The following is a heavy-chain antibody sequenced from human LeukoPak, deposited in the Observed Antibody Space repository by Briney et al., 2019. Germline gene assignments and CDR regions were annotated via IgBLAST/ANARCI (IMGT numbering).Heavy chain of an antibody. V-gene: IGHV4-34*01. J-gene: IGHJ6*03. Sequence: SETLSLTCAVYGGSFSGYYWSWIRQPPGKGLEWIGEINHSGSTNYNPSLKSRVTLSVDTSKNQFSLKLSSVTAADTAVYYCARQVYMDVWGKGTTVTVSS. CDR3: ARQVYMDV. CDR2: INHSGST. CDR1: GGSFSGYY.